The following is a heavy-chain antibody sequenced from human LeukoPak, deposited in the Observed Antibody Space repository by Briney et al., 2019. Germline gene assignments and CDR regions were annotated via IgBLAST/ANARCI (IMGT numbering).Heavy chain of an antibody. J-gene: IGHJ4*02. CDR2: IWYDGSNK. V-gene: IGHV3-33*01. Sequence: GRSLRLSCAASGFTFSSYGMHWVRQAPGKGLEWVAVIWYDGSNKYYADSVKGRFTISRDNSKNTLYLQMNSLRAEDTVVYYCARDKLRGSQNSFDYWGQGTLVTVSS. CDR1: GFTFSSYG. CDR3: ARDKLRGSQNSFDY. D-gene: IGHD3-16*01.